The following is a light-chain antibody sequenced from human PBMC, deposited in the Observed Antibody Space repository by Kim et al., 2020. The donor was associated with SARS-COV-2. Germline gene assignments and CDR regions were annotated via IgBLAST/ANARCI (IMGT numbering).Light chain of an antibody. CDR1: QTVSSNY. Sequence: SPGERATRSCRASQTVSSNYLAWYQQKPGQAPRLLLYGASSRATDIPDRFSGSGSGTDFTLTISRLEPEDFAVYYCHHCGSSPRTFGQGTKVDIK. CDR2: GAS. J-gene: IGKJ1*01. CDR3: HHCGSSPRT. V-gene: IGKV3-20*01.